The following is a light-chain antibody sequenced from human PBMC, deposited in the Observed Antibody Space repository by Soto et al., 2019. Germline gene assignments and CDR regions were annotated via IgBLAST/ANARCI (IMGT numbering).Light chain of an antibody. V-gene: IGLV1-40*01. J-gene: IGLJ2*01. CDR1: SSNIGAGYD. CDR3: QSYDSSLSAVV. CDR2: GNS. Sequence: QSVLTQPPSMSGAPGQRVTISCTGSSSNIGAGYDVHWYQQLPGTAPKLLIYGNSNRPSGVPDRISGSKSGTSASLAITGLQAEDEAGYYCQSYDSSLSAVVFGGGTKLTVL.